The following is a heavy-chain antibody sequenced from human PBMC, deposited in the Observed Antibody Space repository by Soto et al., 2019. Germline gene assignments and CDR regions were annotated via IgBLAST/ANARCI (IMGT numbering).Heavy chain of an antibody. V-gene: IGHV4-30-4*01. CDR3: AREGGESSDGLYYFDS. CDR2: IYYSGNT. D-gene: IGHD3-16*01. CDR1: GGSTSSDNY. Sequence: TLCLTCTVSGGSTSSDNYWSWIRQPPGKGLEWIGHIYYSGNTDYNPSLKSRLAISIDTSKNQFSLKLSSVTAADTAVYFCAREGGESSDGLYYFDSWGQGSLATVSS. J-gene: IGHJ4*02.